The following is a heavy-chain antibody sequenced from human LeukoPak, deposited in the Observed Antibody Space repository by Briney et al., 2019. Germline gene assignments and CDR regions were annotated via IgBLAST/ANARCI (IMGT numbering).Heavy chain of an antibody. Sequence: SETLSLTCTVSGGSLCSYYWSWIRQPPGKGLEWIGYIYYSGSTNYNPSLKSRVTISVDTSKNQFSLKLSSVTAADTAVYYCARARGSGSYFDYWGQGTLVTVSS. D-gene: IGHD1-26*01. V-gene: IGHV4-59*01. CDR1: GGSLCSYY. CDR3: ARARGSGSYFDY. CDR2: IYYSGST. J-gene: IGHJ4*02.